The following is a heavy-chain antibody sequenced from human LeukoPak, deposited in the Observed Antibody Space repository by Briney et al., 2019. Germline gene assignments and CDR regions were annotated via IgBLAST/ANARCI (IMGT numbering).Heavy chain of an antibody. CDR3: TRGLLWFGELSPPGY. CDR2: INAGNDNT. V-gene: IGHV1-3*01. J-gene: IGHJ4*02. Sequence: ASVKVSCEASGYTFTSYAMHWVRQAPGQRLEWMGWINAGNDNTKYSQKFQGRVTITRDTSASTVYMELSSLRSEDTAVYYCTRGLLWFGELSPPGYWGQGTLVTVSS. D-gene: IGHD3-10*01. CDR1: GYTFTSYA.